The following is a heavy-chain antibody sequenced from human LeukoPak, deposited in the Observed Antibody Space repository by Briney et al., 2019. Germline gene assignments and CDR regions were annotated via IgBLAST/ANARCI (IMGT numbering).Heavy chain of an antibody. CDR1: RFTFSSYG. D-gene: IGHD3-10*01. CDR2: ISNSGGST. Sequence: GGSLRLPCAASRFTFSSYGMSWVRQAPGKGLEWVSAISNSGGSTYYADSVKGRFTISRDNSKNTLYLQMNSLRAEDTAVYYCAKGARGYFDYWGQGTLVTVSS. J-gene: IGHJ4*02. V-gene: IGHV3-23*01. CDR3: AKGARGYFDY.